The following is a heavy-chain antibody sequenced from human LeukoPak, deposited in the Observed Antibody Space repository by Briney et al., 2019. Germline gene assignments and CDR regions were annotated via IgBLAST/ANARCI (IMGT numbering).Heavy chain of an antibody. CDR1: GFXFSTYG. CDR3: VKEVVRDYFDY. Sequence: GRSLRLSCAASGFXFSTYGIHWVRQAPGKGLEWVAVIWYDGSNKYYADSVKGRFTISRDNSKNTLYPQMNSLRAEDTAVYYCVKEVVRDYFDYWGQGTLVTVSS. CDR2: IWYDGSNK. V-gene: IGHV3-33*06. D-gene: IGHD3-10*01. J-gene: IGHJ4*02.